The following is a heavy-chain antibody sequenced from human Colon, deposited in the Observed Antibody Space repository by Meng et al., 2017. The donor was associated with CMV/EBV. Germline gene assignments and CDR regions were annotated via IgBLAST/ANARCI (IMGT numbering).Heavy chain of an antibody. D-gene: IGHD1-1*01. V-gene: IGHV3-21*01. CDR1: GFTFSNAW. CDR2: ISSSSGYI. CDR3: ARVPSLQPDAFDI. Sequence: GGSLRLSCAASGFTFSNAWMNWVRQAPGKGLEWVSSISSSSGYIYYADSVKGRFTISRDNAKNSLYLQMNSLRAEDTAVYYCARVPSLQPDAFDIWGQGTMVTVS. J-gene: IGHJ3*02.